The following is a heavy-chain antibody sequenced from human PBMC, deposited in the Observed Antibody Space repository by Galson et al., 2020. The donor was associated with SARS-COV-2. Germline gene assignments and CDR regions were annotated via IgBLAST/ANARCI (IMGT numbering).Heavy chain of an antibody. D-gene: IGHD6-19*01. Sequence: GGSLRLPCAAPEFTFSSYGMHWVRQAPGKGLEWLAAITYDGSNKYYADSVKGRFTISRDNSKNTLYLQMNSLRAEDTAVYYCSKDSSGWRYSFDSWSPGTLVPVSS. CDR3: SKDSSGWRYSFDS. V-gene: IGHV3-30*18. CDR2: ITYDGSNK. CDR1: EFTFSSYG. J-gene: IGHJ4*02.